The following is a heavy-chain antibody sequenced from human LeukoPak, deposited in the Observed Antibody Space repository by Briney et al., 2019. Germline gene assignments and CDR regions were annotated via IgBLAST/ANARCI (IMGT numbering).Heavy chain of an antibody. CDR3: ARDGYNYSLDY. J-gene: IGHJ4*02. V-gene: IGHV1-46*01. CDR1: GYTFTSYY. CDR2: INPSGGST. D-gene: IGHD5-24*01. Sequence: ASVKVSCKASGYTFTSYYMHWVRQAPGQGLEWMGIINPSGGSTSYAQKFQGRVTMTTDTSTSTAYMELRSLRSDDTAVYYCARDGYNYSLDYWGQGTLVTVSS.